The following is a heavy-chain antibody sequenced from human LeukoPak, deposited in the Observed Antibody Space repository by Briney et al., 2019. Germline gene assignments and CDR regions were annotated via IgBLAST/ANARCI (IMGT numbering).Heavy chain of an antibody. CDR1: GGSVRSSSYF. D-gene: IGHD2-15*01. V-gene: IGHV4-39*01. CDR2: IYYSGST. CDR3: ARHPVVAATSYYFDY. J-gene: IGHJ4*02. Sequence: PSETLSLTCTVSGGSVRSSSYFWAWIRQSPGKGLEWIATIYYSGSTYYNPSLKSRVTISVDTSKNQFSLKLSSVTAADTAVYYCARHPVVAATSYYFDYWGQGTLVTVSS.